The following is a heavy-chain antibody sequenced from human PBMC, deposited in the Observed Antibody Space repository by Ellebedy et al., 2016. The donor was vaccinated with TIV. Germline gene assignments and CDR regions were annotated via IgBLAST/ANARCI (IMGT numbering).Heavy chain of an antibody. V-gene: IGHV4-59*01. CDR1: GGSISSYY. CDR2: IYYSGST. Sequence: SETLSLTXTVSGGSISSYYWSWIRQPPGKGLEWIGYIYYSGSTNYNPSLKSRVTISVDTSKNQFSLKLSSVTAADTAVYYCARARSSIGNMDVWGQGTTVTVSS. CDR3: ARARSSIGNMDV. J-gene: IGHJ6*02. D-gene: IGHD6-13*01.